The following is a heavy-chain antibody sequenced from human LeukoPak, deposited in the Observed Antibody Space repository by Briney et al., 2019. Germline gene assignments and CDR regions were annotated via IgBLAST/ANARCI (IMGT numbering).Heavy chain of an antibody. CDR3: ARDRRASYGYFFDY. V-gene: IGHV3-11*05. Sequence: GGSLRLSCAASGFTFSDYYMSWIRRAPGKGLEWVSYISSSSGYTSYADSVKGRFIISRDNAKNSLYLQMNGLRAEDTAVYYCARDRRASYGYFFDYWGQGTLVTVSS. J-gene: IGHJ4*02. CDR1: GFTFSDYY. D-gene: IGHD5-18*01. CDR2: ISSSSGYT.